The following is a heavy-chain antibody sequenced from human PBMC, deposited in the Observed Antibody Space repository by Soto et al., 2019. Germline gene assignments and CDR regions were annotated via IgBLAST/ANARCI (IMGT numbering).Heavy chain of an antibody. CDR1: GGSVSSGSYY. Sequence: PSETLSLTCTVSGGSVSSGSYYWSWIRQPPGKGLEWIGYIYYSGSTNYNPSLKSRVTISVDTPKNQFSLKLSSVTAADTAVYYCARESLTTVVTPDAFDIWGQGTMVTVSS. CDR3: ARESLTTVVTPDAFDI. CDR2: IYYSGST. V-gene: IGHV4-61*01. D-gene: IGHD4-17*01. J-gene: IGHJ3*02.